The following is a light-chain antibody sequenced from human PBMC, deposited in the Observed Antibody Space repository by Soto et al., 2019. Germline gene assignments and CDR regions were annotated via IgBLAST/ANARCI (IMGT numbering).Light chain of an antibody. CDR3: QQYNYLIT. J-gene: IGKJ5*01. CDR1: QSVSSSY. V-gene: IGKV3-20*01. CDR2: GAS. Sequence: EIVLTQSPGTLSLSPGERATLSCRASQSVSSSYLAWYQQKPGQAPRLLMYGASSRATGIPDRFSGSGSGTEFTLTISSLQSEDFAVYYCQQYNYLITFGQGTRLEIK.